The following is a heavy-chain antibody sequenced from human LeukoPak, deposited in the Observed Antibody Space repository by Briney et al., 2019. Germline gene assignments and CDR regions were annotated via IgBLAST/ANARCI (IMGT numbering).Heavy chain of an antibody. CDR3: ARGIFGMVINGFDI. CDR1: GGSISSYY. CDR2: INYIETT. J-gene: IGHJ3*02. V-gene: IGHV4-59*01. D-gene: IGHD3-3*01. Sequence: SETLSLTCTVSGGSISSYYWSWIRQPPGKGLEWFGYINYIETTNYNPSLKRRVTISVDTSRNQFSLRLSSVTAADTAVYFCARGIFGMVINGFDIWGQGTMVTVSS.